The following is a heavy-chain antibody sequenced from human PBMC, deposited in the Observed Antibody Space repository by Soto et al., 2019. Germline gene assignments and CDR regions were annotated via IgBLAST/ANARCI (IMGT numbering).Heavy chain of an antibody. D-gene: IGHD2-15*01. CDR1: GFSLSTSGMC. Sequence: SGPTLVNPTQTLTLTCTFSGFSLSTSGMCVSWIRQPPGKGLEWIGYIYYTGSTNYNPSLKSRVTISVDTSKNQFSLKLSSVTAADTAVYYCARASGCSGDSCAFDPWGQGTLVTVSS. CDR2: IYYTGST. V-gene: IGHV4-61*08. J-gene: IGHJ5*02. CDR3: ARASGCSGDSCAFDP.